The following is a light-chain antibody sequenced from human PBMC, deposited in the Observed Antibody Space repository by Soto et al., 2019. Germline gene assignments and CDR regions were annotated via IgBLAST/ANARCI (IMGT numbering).Light chain of an antibody. V-gene: IGKV3-20*01. CDR1: QSVSSSY. J-gene: IGKJ2*01. Sequence: EIVLTQSPGTLSLSPGERATLSCRASQSVSSSYLAWYQQKPGQAPRLLIYGASSRATGIQDRFSGSGSGTDFTLPISRLEPEDFAVYYCQQYGSSPYTFGQGTKLEIK. CDR3: QQYGSSPYT. CDR2: GAS.